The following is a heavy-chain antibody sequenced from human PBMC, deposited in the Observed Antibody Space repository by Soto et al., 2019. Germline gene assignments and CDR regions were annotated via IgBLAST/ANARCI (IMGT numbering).Heavy chain of an antibody. CDR1: GFSFSDKL. CDR2: INHDNGKP. CDR3: ARDRLSVGPRANDAFDV. V-gene: IGHV1-3*01. J-gene: IGHJ3*01. D-gene: IGHD2-21*02. Sequence: QVQLVPAGAEVRKPGASVNISCRASGFSFSDKLINWVRQAPGQSLAWMGWINHDNGKPRYSQTFQGRSTISRHSSASMAYVEVSDLTSEDTAVYYCARDRLSVGPRANDAFDVWGQGTMVTVSS.